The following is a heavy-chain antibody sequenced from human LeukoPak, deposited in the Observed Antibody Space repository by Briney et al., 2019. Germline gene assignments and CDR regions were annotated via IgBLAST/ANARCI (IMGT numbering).Heavy chain of an antibody. CDR1: GGSIISYY. V-gene: IGHV4-59*12. CDR3: ARDLWYCSGGSCLPA. CDR2: IYYSGRT. Sequence: SHTLSLTCTVSGGSIISYYRSWIRQPPGKGLEWIRYIYYSGRTNYNPSLKSRVTMSVDTSKNQFSLKLRSVTAADTAGYYLARDLWYCSGGSCLPAWGQGTLVTVSS. J-gene: IGHJ1*01. D-gene: IGHD2-15*01.